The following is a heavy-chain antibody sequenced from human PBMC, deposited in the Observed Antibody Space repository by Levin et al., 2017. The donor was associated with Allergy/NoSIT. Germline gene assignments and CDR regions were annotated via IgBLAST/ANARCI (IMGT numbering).Heavy chain of an antibody. CDR1: GFTFSSYG. D-gene: IGHD6-19*01. J-gene: IGHJ4*02. CDR2: IWYDGSNK. CDR3: ASPYSGWSSQEYYFDY. Sequence: QTGGSLRLSCAASGFTFSSYGMHWVRQAPGKGLEWVAVIWYDGSNKYYADSVKGRFTISRDNSKNTLYLQMNSLRAEDTAVYYCASPYSGWSSQEYYFDYWGQGTLVTVSS. V-gene: IGHV3-33*01.